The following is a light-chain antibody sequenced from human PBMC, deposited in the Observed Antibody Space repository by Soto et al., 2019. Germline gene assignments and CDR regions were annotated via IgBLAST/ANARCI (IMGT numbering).Light chain of an antibody. V-gene: IGLV2-14*01. J-gene: IGLJ3*02. CDR2: DVS. CDR3: SSYTTSGTRV. CDR1: SSDVGNYNY. Sequence: QSALTQPASVSGSPGQSITISCTGTSSDVGNYNYVSWYQQHPGKAPKLMSYDVSNRPSGVSNRFSGSKSGNTASLTISGLQAEDEADYYCSSYTTSGTRVFGGGTKVTVL.